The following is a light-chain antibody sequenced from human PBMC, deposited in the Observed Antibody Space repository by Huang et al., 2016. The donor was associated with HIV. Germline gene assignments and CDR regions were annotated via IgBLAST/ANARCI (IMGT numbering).Light chain of an antibody. CDR2: AAS. CDR3: QQSDSTPYT. J-gene: IGKJ2*01. CDR1: QRISDY. Sequence: DIQMTQSPSSLSASEGDRVTITCRASQRISDYLNWYQQKPGKAPKLLIYAASSLQSGVPSRFSGSGSGTDFTLTISSLQPEDFATYYCQQSDSTPYTFGQGTKLEIK. V-gene: IGKV1-39*01.